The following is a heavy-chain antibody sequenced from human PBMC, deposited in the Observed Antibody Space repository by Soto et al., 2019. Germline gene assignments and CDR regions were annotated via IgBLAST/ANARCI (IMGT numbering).Heavy chain of an antibody. V-gene: IGHV3-30*18. J-gene: IGHJ4*02. CDR1: GFTFSSYG. CDR3: AKEGGLSGSYYISSSYYFDY. Sequence: AGSLRLSCAASGFTFSSYGMHWVRQAPGKGLEWVAIISYDGSNTYYADSVKGRFTISRDNSKNTLYLQMNSLRAEDTSVYYCAKEGGLSGSYYISSSYYFDYWGQGTLVTVSS. D-gene: IGHD1-26*01. CDR2: ISYDGSNT.